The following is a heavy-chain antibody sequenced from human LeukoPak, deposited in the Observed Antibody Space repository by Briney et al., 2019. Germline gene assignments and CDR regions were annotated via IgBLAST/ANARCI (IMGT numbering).Heavy chain of an antibody. CDR1: GGSISSYY. D-gene: IGHD4-17*01. CDR2: IYYSGST. J-gene: IGHJ4*02. Sequence: SETLSLTCTVSGGSISSYYWSWIRQPPGKGLEWIGYIYYSGSTNYNPSLKSRVTISVDTSKNQFSLKLSSVTAADTAEYYCARDSARLGDYGYYFDYWGQGTLVTVSS. CDR3: ARDSARLGDYGYYFDY. V-gene: IGHV4-59*01.